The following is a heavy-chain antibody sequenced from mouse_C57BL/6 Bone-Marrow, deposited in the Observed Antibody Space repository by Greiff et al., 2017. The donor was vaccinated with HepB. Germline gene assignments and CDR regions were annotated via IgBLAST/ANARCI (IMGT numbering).Heavy chain of an antibody. Sequence: VQLQQSGPELVKPGASVKISCKASGYSFTDYNMNWVTHSNGKSRDWIGVINPNYGTTSYNQKFKGKATLTVDQSSSTAYMQLNSLTSEDSAVYYCARERVVTTKYYFDYWGQGTTLTVSS. V-gene: IGHV1-39*01. D-gene: IGHD2-2*01. J-gene: IGHJ2*01. CDR2: INPNYGTT. CDR3: ARERVVTTKYYFDY. CDR1: GYSFTDYN.